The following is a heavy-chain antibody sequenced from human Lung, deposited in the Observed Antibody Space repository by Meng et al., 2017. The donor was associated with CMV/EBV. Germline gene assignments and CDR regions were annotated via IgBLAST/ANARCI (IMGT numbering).Heavy chain of an antibody. J-gene: IGHJ6*02. CDR3: ARARFDGGMDV. CDR1: GFTFSSFA. D-gene: IGHD5-24*01. V-gene: IGHV3-30*04. Sequence: SLKISCAASGFTFSSFAIHWVRQAPGKGLDCVAVASYDETKTYYSDSVKGRFTLSRDNSKNTMYMEMSSLGYEDTSMYYCARARFDGGMDVWGQGTTVTVSS. CDR2: ASYDETKT.